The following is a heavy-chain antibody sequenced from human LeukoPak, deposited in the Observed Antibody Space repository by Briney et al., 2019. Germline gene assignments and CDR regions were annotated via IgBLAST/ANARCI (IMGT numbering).Heavy chain of an antibody. D-gene: IGHD1-7*01. CDR3: ATASEYNWNFVF. CDR2: ISAYNGNT. V-gene: IGHV1-18*01. Sequence: ASVKVSCKASGYTFTSYGISWVRQAPGQGLEWMGWISAYNGNTNCAQKLQGRVTMTTDTSTSTAYMELRSLRSDDTAVYYCATASEYNWNFVFWGQGTLVTVSS. J-gene: IGHJ4*02. CDR1: GYTFTSYG.